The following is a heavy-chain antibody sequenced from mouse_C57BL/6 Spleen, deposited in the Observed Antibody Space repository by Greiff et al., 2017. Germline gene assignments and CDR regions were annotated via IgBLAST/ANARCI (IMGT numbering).Heavy chain of an antibody. CDR3: AGSGGYGMDY. CDR2: ISSGSSTI. V-gene: IGHV5-17*01. J-gene: IGHJ4*01. Sequence: EVQGVESGGGLVKPGGSLKLSCAASGFTFSDYGMHWVRQAPEKGLEWVAYISSGSSTIYYADTVKGRFTISRDNAKNTLFLQLTSRRSEDTAMYYCAGSGGYGMDYWGQGTSVTVSA. CDR1: GFTFSDYG.